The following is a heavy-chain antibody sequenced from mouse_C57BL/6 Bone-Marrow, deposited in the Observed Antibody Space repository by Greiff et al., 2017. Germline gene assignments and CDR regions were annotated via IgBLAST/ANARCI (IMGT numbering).Heavy chain of an antibody. J-gene: IGHJ4*01. CDR2: IDPSDSYT. CDR3: ARGGDY. V-gene: IGHV1-69*01. Sequence: VQLQQPGAELVMPGASVKLSCKASGYTFTSYWMHWVKQRPGPGLEWIGEIDPSDSYTNYNQKFKGKSTLTVDKSSSTAYMQLSSLTSEDSAVYYGARGGDYWGQGTSVTVSS. CDR1: GYTFTSYW.